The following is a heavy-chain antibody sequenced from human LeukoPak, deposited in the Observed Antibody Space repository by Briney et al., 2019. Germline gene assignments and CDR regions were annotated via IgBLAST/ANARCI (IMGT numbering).Heavy chain of an antibody. V-gene: IGHV1-69*06. Sequence: SVKVSCKASGGTFSSYAISWVRQAPGQGLEWMGGIIPIFGTADYAQKFQGRVTITADKSTSTAYMELSSLRSEDTAVYYCARGHSYYGSGSPDDWGQGTLVTVSS. CDR3: ARGHSYYGSGSPDD. D-gene: IGHD3-10*01. J-gene: IGHJ4*02. CDR2: IIPIFGTA. CDR1: GGTFSSYA.